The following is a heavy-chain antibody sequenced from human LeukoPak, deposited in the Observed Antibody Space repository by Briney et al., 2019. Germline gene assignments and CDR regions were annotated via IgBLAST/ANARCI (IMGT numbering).Heavy chain of an antibody. CDR1: GGSISSSSYY. CDR2: IYYSGST. D-gene: IGHD6-13*01. Sequence: GSLRLSCTVSGGSISSSSYYWGWIRQPPGKGLEWIGSIYYSGSTYYNPSLKSRVTISVDTSKNQFSLKLSSVTAADTAVYYCARFLKSSWYSYWGQGTLVTVSS. J-gene: IGHJ4*02. V-gene: IGHV4-39*01. CDR3: ARFLKSSWYSY.